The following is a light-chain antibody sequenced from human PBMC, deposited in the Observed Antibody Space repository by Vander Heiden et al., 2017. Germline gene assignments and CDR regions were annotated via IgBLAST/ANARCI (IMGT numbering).Light chain of an antibody. Sequence: EVVLTQPPEHQSVTPREKVTITCRASQRINSSLHWYQQKPDQAPKFLIKYASQSFSGVPSRFSDSGSGTDFTLTINSLEAEDAATYYCHQTRSLPHTFGQGTKLEIK. CDR2: YAS. CDR3: HQTRSLPHT. J-gene: IGKJ2*01. CDR1: QRINSS. V-gene: IGKV6-21*01.